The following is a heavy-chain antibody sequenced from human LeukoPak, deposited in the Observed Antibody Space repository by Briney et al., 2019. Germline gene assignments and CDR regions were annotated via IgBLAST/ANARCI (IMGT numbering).Heavy chain of an antibody. V-gene: IGHV5-10-1*01. CDR2: IDPSDSYT. CDR1: GYSFTSYW. D-gene: IGHD2-15*01. J-gene: IGHJ6*02. Sequence: PGESLRISCKGSGYSFTSYWISWVRQMPGKGLEWMGRIDPSDSYTNYSPSFQGHVTISADKSIYTAYLQWSSLKASDTAIYYCAKQDNTPYGMDVWGQGTTVTVSS. CDR3: AKQDNTPYGMDV.